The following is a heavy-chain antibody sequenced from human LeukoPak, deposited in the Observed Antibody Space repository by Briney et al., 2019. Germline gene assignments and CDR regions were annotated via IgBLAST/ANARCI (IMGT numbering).Heavy chain of an antibody. CDR3: ASRDPARITIFGVVNGAFDI. Sequence: SETLSLTCTVSGGSIGSYYWSWIRQPPGKGLEWIAYIYYSGSTNYNPSLKSRVTISVDTSKNQFSLKLSSVTAADPAVYYCASRDPARITIFGVVNGAFDIWGQGTMVTVSS. CDR1: GGSIGSYY. CDR2: IYYSGST. J-gene: IGHJ3*02. V-gene: IGHV4-59*01. D-gene: IGHD3-3*01.